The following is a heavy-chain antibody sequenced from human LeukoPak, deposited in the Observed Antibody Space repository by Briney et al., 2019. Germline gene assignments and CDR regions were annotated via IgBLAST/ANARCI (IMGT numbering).Heavy chain of an antibody. CDR2: IIPILGIT. V-gene: IGHV1-69*04. CDR3: ARDRVVVAAEGHDS. D-gene: IGHD6-19*01. Sequence: SVKVSCKASGGTFSGYAISWVRQAPGQGLEWMGRIIPILGITTYAQRFQGRVTITADKSTSTAYMALSSLRSEDTAVYYCARDRVVVAAEGHDSWGQGTLVTVSS. J-gene: IGHJ4*02. CDR1: GGTFSGYA.